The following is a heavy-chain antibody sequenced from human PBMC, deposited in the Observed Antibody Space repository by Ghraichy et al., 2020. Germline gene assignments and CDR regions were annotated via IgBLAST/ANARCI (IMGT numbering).Heavy chain of an antibody. Sequence: GGSLRLSCAASGFTFDDYAMHWVRQAPGKGLEWVSGISWNSGNIGYADSVKGRFTISRDNAKNSLYLQMNSLRPEDTALYFCAKDIYGYTYGWGAFDIWGQGTMVTVSS. D-gene: IGHD5-18*01. CDR3: AKDIYGYTYGWGAFDI. J-gene: IGHJ3*02. V-gene: IGHV3-9*01. CDR1: GFTFDDYA. CDR2: ISWNSGNI.